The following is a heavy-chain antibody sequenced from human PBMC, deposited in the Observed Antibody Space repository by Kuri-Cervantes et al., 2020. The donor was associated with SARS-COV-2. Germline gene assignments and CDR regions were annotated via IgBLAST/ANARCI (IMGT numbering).Heavy chain of an antibody. CDR3: ARDVGYSGSSSGCDY. CDR2: TRNKANSYTT. CDR1: GFTFSDHY. V-gene: IGHV3-72*01. D-gene: IGHD1-26*01. J-gene: IGHJ4*02. Sequence: GESLKISCAASGFTFSDHYMDWVRQAPGKGLEWVGRTRNKANSYTTEYAASVKGRFTISRDDSKNSLYLQMNSLKTEDTAVYYCARDVGYSGSSSGCDYWGQGTLVTVSS.